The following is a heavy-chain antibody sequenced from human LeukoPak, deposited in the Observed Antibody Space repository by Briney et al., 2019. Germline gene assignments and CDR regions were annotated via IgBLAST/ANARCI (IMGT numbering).Heavy chain of an antibody. J-gene: IGHJ5*02. CDR2: IYSSGII. Sequence: PSETLSLTCTVSGPPISSGYYYWGWIRQAPGKGLDWIASIYSSGIIYYNPSLKSRVTISVDTSQNQFSLKLSSVAAADTAVYYCARHPHCSSGSCYSWFDPWGQGTLVTVSS. V-gene: IGHV4-39*01. CDR1: GPPISSGYYY. D-gene: IGHD2-2*02. CDR3: ARHPHCSSGSCYSWFDP.